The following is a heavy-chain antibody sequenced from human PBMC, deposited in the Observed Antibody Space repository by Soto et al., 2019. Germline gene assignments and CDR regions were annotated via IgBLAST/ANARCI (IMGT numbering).Heavy chain of an antibody. Sequence: EVQLLESGGGLVPPGGSLRLSCAASGFTFSSYAMSWVRQAPGKGLEWVSALSGGGGSTYYADSVKGRFTISRDNSKNTLYLQMNSLRAEDTAVYYCAKDNSYSSGWLLDYWGQGTLVTVSS. D-gene: IGHD6-19*01. J-gene: IGHJ4*02. CDR2: LSGGGGST. CDR1: GFTFSSYA. V-gene: IGHV3-23*01. CDR3: AKDNSYSSGWLLDY.